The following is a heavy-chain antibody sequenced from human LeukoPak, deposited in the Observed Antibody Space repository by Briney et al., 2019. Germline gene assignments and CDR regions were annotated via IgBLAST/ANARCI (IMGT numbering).Heavy chain of an antibody. CDR1: GFTFSDYY. CDR2: ISSSGSII. D-gene: IGHD4-17*01. Sequence: KPGGSLRLSCAASGFTFSDYYMNWIRQAPGKGLEWVSYISSSGSIIYYADSVKGRFTISRDNAKNSLYLQMNSLRAEDTAVYYCERADYGSEDWVDYWGQGTLVTVSS. CDR3: ERADYGSEDWVDY. V-gene: IGHV3-11*04. J-gene: IGHJ4*02.